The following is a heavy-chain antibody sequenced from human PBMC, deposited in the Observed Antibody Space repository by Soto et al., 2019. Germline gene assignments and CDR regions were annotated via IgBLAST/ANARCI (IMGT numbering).Heavy chain of an antibody. V-gene: IGHV3-30*18. CDR3: AKDLGSGQPTFMAV. J-gene: IGHJ6*02. Sequence: PRGSLRLSCAASGFTFSSYGMHWVRQAPGKGLEWVAVISYDGSNKYYADSVKGRFTISRDNSKNKLYLQMNSLRAEDTAVYYCAKDLGSGQPTFMAVWGQGTRVTFSS. D-gene: IGHD3-10*01. CDR2: ISYDGSNK. CDR1: GFTFSSYG.